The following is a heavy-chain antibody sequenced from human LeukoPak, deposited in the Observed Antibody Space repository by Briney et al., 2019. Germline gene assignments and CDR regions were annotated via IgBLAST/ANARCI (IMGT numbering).Heavy chain of an antibody. D-gene: IGHD6-6*01. CDR1: GFTFSSYG. Sequence: GRSLRLSCAASGFTFSSYGMHWVRQAPGKGLELVAVIWYDGSNKYYADSVKGRFTISRDNSKNTLYLQMNSLRAEDTAVYYCAREHSSSSFDYWGQGTLVTVSS. V-gene: IGHV3-33*01. CDR3: AREHSSSSFDY. J-gene: IGHJ4*02. CDR2: IWYDGSNK.